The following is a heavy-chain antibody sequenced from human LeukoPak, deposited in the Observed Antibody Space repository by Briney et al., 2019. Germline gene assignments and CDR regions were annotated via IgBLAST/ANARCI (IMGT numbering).Heavy chain of an antibody. Sequence: GASVKVSCKASGYTFTSYDINWVRQAPGQGLEWMGGIIPIFGTANYAQKFQGRVTITADESTSTAYMELSSLRSKDTAVYYCARRATDYGDYVFLKPMKPRYYFDYWGQGTLVTVSS. V-gene: IGHV1-69*01. CDR3: ARRATDYGDYVFLKPMKPRYYFDY. D-gene: IGHD4-17*01. CDR1: GYTFTSYD. J-gene: IGHJ4*02. CDR2: IIPIFGTA.